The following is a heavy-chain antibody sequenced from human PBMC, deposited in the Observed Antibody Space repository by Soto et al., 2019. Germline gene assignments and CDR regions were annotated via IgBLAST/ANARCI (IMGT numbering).Heavy chain of an antibody. CDR2: ISGSGGST. CDR1: GFDFSNFA. V-gene: IGHV3-23*01. D-gene: IGHD1-1*01. J-gene: IGHJ2*01. Sequence: GGSLRLSCTASGFDFSNFAMSWVRQAPGRGLEWVSAISGSGGSTYYADSVKGRFTISRDNSKNTLYLQMNSLRAEDTAVYYCAKDTMWDWYFDLWGRGTLVTVSS. CDR3: AKDTMWDWYFDL.